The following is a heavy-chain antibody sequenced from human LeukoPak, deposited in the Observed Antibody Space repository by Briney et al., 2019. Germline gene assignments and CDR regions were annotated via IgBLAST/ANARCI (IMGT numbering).Heavy chain of an antibody. V-gene: IGHV3-7*05. CDR2: IKHYVSEK. D-gene: IGHD2-2*01. CDR1: GFTFSGYW. J-gene: IGHJ4*02. Sequence: GGSLRLSCAASGFTFSGYWMTWVRQAPGKGLEWMANIKHYVSEKYYVVSVKSRFTISRDNAKISLYLQMNRLRAEDTAVYYCARLRAGSPSCGYWGQGTLVTVSS. CDR3: ARLRAGSPSCGY.